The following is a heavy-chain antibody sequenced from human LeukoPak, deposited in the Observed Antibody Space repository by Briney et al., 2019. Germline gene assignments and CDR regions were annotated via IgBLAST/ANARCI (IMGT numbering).Heavy chain of an antibody. CDR3: ARDYYDSSGYLGY. J-gene: IGHJ4*02. D-gene: IGHD3-22*01. CDR2: INPNSGGT. V-gene: IGHV1-2*02. CDR1: GYTFTGYY. Sequence: ASVKVSCKASGYTFTGYYMHWVRQAPGQGLGWMGWINPNSGGTNYAQKFQGRVTMTRDTSISTAYMELSRLRSDDAAVYYCARDYYDSSGYLGYWGQGTLVTVSS.